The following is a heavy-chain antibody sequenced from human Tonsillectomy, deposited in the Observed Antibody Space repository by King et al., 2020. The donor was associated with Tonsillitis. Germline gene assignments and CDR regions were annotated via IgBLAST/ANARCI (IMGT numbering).Heavy chain of an antibody. V-gene: IGHV1-46*01. CDR1: GYTLIAYY. CDR3: ARGDHYCGGDCSGADLDS. D-gene: IGHD2-21*02. Sequence: QLVQSGAEVKKPGASVKVSCKASGYTLIAYYMHWVRQAPGQGLEWMGIINPSGDYTSYAQKFLGRVPVTSDRSTSTVYMELSSLTAEDTAVYYCARGDHYCGGDCSGADLDSWGQGTLVTVSS. J-gene: IGHJ4*02. CDR2: INPSGDYT.